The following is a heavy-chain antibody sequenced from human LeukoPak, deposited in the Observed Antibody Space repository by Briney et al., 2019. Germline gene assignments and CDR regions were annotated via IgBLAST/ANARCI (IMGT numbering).Heavy chain of an antibody. CDR2: ISSGSSTI. CDR3: TRDFNRYCYDCGDYYTTFDI. CDR1: GFTFSDYY. J-gene: IGHJ3*02. V-gene: IGHV3-11*04. Sequence: GGSLRLSCAASGFTFSDYYMSWIRQAPGKGLEGVSYISSGSSTIFYADSVKGRFTISRDNAKNALYLQMNSLSADDTAVYYCTRDFNRYCYDCGDYYTTFDIWGQGTVVTVSS. D-gene: IGHD3-22*01.